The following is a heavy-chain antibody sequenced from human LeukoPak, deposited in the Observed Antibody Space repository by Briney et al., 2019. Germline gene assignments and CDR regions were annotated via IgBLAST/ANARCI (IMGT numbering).Heavy chain of an antibody. CDR3: ARFWRRYCSGGSCSYFDY. Sequence: GGSLSLSCAASGFTFSSYSMNWVRQAPGKGLEWVSSISSSSSYIYYADSVKGRFTISRDNAKISLYLQMNSLRAEDTAVYYCARFWRRYCSGGSCSYFDYWGQGTLVTVSS. J-gene: IGHJ4*02. CDR2: ISSSSSYI. V-gene: IGHV3-21*01. CDR1: GFTFSSYS. D-gene: IGHD2-15*01.